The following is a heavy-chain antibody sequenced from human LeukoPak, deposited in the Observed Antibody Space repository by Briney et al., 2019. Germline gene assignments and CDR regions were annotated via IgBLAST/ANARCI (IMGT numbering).Heavy chain of an antibody. Sequence: SETLSLTCAVYGGSFSGYYWSWIRQPPGKGLEWIGEINHSGSTNYNPSLKSRVTISVDTSKNQFSLKLSSVTAADAAVYYCARGRFLTGNYYYYYMDVWGKGTTVTVSS. CDR1: GGSFSGYY. CDR2: INHSGST. V-gene: IGHV4-34*01. J-gene: IGHJ6*03. D-gene: IGHD7-27*01. CDR3: ARGRFLTGNYYYYYMDV.